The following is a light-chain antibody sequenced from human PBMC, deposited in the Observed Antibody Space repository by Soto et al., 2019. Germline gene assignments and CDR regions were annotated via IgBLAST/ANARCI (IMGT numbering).Light chain of an antibody. V-gene: IGKV3-11*01. J-gene: IGKJ1*01. CDR1: QSVSSY. Sequence: DIVLTKSPATLSLSPGERATLSCRASQSVSSYLAWYQQKPGQAPRLLIYDASNRATGIPARFSGSGSGTDFTLTISRLEPEDFAVYYCQQRSNWPTFGQGTKVDI. CDR3: QQRSNWPT. CDR2: DAS.